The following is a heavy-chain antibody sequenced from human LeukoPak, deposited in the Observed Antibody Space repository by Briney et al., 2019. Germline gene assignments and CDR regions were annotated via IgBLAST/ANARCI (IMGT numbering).Heavy chain of an antibody. D-gene: IGHD3-10*01. CDR3: AKDQGGVYYGSGAY. V-gene: IGHV3-23*01. Sequence: GGSLGLSCEASELTFSSYGMSWVRQAPGKGLEWVSAISGSGGSTYYADTVKGRFTISRDNSKNTLYLQMNSLRAEDTAVYYCAKDQGGVYYGSGAYWGQGTLVTVSS. CDR2: ISGSGGST. CDR1: ELTFSSYG. J-gene: IGHJ4*02.